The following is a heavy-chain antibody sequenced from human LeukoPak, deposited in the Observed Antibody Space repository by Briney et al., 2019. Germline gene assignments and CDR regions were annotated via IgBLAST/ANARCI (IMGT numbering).Heavy chain of an antibody. Sequence: SETLSLTCTVSGGSISSSSYYWGWIRQPPGQGLEWIGSIYYSGSTYYNPSLKSRVTISVDTSKNQFSLKLSSVTAADTAVYYCARRIRITTIVGSWFDPWGQGTLVTVSS. V-gene: IGHV4-39*01. D-gene: IGHD3-22*01. CDR3: ARRIRITTIVGSWFDP. CDR2: IYYSGST. CDR1: GGSISSSSYY. J-gene: IGHJ5*02.